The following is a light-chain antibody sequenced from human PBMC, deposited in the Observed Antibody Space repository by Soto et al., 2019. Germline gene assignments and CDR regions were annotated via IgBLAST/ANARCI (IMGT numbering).Light chain of an antibody. Sequence: EIVLTQSPGTLSLSPGERVTLSCRASQSVGSSYLAWYRQKPGQSPRLLIYGASNRASGIPDRFSGSGSGTDFTLTISRLEPDDFAVYYCQQYGTSPLTFGGGTKVEIK. CDR1: QSVGSSY. J-gene: IGKJ4*01. CDR3: QQYGTSPLT. CDR2: GAS. V-gene: IGKV3-20*01.